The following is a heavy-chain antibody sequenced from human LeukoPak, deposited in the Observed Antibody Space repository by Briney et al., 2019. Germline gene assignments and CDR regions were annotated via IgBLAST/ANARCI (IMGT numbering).Heavy chain of an antibody. CDR2: IYTSGST. CDR1: GGSISSYY. D-gene: IGHD6-13*01. Sequence: SETLSLTCTVSGGSISSYYWSWIRQPAGKGLEWIGRIYTSGSTNYNPSLKSRVTMSVDTSKNQFSLKLSSVTAADTAVYYCASRYSSSWSDAFDIWAKGQWSPSLQ. CDR3: ASRYSSSWSDAFDI. J-gene: IGHJ3*02. V-gene: IGHV4-4*07.